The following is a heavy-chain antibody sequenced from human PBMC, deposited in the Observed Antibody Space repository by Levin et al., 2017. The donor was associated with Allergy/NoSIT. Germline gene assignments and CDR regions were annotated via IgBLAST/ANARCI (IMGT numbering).Heavy chain of an antibody. CDR1: GFTFSSYV. CDR2: IWYDGSNK. CDR3: ARAYSSGSPFDY. D-gene: IGHD6-19*01. Sequence: GGSLRLSCAASGFTFSSYVMHWVRQAPGKGLEWVAVIWYDGSNKYYADSVKGRFTISRDNSKNTLYLQMNSLRAEDTAVNYFARAYSSGSPFDYWGQGTLVTVSS. V-gene: IGHV3-33*01. J-gene: IGHJ4*02.